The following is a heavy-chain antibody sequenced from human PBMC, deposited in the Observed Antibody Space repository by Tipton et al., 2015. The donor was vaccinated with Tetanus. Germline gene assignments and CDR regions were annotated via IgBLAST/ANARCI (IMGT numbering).Heavy chain of an antibody. CDR1: GASISSGGYY. V-gene: IGHV4-31*03. J-gene: IGHJ4*02. D-gene: IGHD3-10*01. CDR3: ARDRGREGYGFGGYFDC. CDR2: VYYSGSNS. Sequence: TLSLTCSVSGASISSGGYYWSWVRQHPEKGLEWIGYVYYSGSNSYYNPSLKSRVTASLDTSKNQFFLKLRSVTAADTAVYFCARDRGREGYGFGGYFDCWGQGRLVTVSS.